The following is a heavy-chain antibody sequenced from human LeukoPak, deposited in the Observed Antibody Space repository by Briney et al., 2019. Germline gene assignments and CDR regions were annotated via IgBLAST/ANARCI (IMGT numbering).Heavy chain of an antibody. CDR3: ARHSSGWYLFFDY. D-gene: IGHD6-19*01. V-gene: IGHV3-7*01. CDR1: GFTFSSYW. Sequence: GGSLRLSCAASGFTFSSYWMSWVRQAPGKGLEWVANIKQDGSEKYYVDSVKGRFTISRDNAKNSLYLQMNSLRAEDTAVYYCARHSSGWYLFFDYWGQGTLVTVSP. J-gene: IGHJ4*02. CDR2: IKQDGSEK.